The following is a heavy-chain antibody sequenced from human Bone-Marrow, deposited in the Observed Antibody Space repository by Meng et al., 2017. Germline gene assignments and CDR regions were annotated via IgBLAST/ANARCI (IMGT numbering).Heavy chain of an antibody. V-gene: IGHV3-30*04. Sequence: GESLKISCAASGFTFSSYPMHWARQAPGKGLEWLAVISNDGSYKNYADSVKGRFTISRDNSKNTLYLQMNSLRPEDTAVYYCARDHGVPAAGSDHWGQGTLVTVSS. D-gene: IGHD6-13*01. CDR2: ISNDGSYK. CDR1: GFTFSSYP. CDR3: ARDHGVPAAGSDH. J-gene: IGHJ4*02.